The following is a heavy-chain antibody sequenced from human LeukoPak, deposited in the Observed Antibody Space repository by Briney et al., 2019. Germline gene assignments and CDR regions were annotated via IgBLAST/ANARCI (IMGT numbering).Heavy chain of an antibody. V-gene: IGHV4-34*01. Sequence: SETLSLTCAVYGGSLSAYYWSWIRQSPGKGLEWIGEINKSECSNYNPSLKSRVTISVDTSKNQVSLQLSSVTAADTAVYYCARGRYSNWERYYYMDVWGKGATVTVSS. CDR1: GGSLSAYY. CDR2: INKSECS. CDR3: ARGRYSNWERYYYMDV. D-gene: IGHD4-11*01. J-gene: IGHJ6*03.